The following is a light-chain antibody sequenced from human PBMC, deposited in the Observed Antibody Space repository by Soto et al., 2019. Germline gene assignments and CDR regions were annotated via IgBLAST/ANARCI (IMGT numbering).Light chain of an antibody. J-gene: IGKJ1*01. CDR1: QSISSW. Sequence: DIQMTQSPSTLSASVGDRVTITCRASQSISSWLAWYQQKPGKAPKLLIYKASSLERGVPSRFSGSGSGTKFTLTISSLQPDDFATYYCQQYNSYWTFDKGTKVEIK. CDR2: KAS. CDR3: QQYNSYWT. V-gene: IGKV1-5*03.